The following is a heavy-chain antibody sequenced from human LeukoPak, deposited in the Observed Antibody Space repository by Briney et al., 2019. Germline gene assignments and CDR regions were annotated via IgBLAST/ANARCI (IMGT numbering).Heavy chain of an antibody. V-gene: IGHV4-39*01. CDR1: GGSISSSSYY. CDR2: IYYSGST. D-gene: IGHD3-3*01. J-gene: IGHJ4*02. Sequence: PSETLSLTCTVSGGSISSSSYYWVWIRQPPGKGLEWIGSIYYSGSTYYNPSLKSRVTISVDTSKNQFSLKLSSVTAADTAVYYCARQYYDFWTFDFWGQGTLVTVSS. CDR3: ARQYYDFWTFDF.